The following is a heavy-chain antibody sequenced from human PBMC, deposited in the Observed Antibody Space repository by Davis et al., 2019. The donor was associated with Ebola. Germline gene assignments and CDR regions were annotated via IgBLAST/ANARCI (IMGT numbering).Heavy chain of an antibody. CDR3: ARDLYYGDYVSLYYFDY. Sequence: ASVKVSCKASGYTFNSYYIHWVRQAPGQGLEWMGIINPSGGSTTYAQKLQGRVTMTTDTSTSTAYMELRSLRSDDTAVYYCARDLYYGDYVSLYYFDYWGQGTLVTVSS. CDR1: GYTFNSYY. CDR2: INPSGGST. V-gene: IGHV1-46*02. D-gene: IGHD4-17*01. J-gene: IGHJ4*02.